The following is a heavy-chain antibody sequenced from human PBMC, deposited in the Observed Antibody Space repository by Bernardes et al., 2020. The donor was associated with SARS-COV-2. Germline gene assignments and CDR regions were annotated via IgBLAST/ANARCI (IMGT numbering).Heavy chain of an antibody. V-gene: IGHV3-13*01. CDR3: ARGDSSGYQVDY. CDR1: GFTFSSYD. CDR2: IGTAGDT. Sequence: GGSLRLSRAASGFTFSSYDMHWVRQATGKGLEWVSAIGTAGDTYYPGSVKGRFTISRENAKNSLYLQMNSLRAGDTAVYYCARGDSSGYQVDYWGQGTLVTVSS. D-gene: IGHD3-22*01. J-gene: IGHJ4*02.